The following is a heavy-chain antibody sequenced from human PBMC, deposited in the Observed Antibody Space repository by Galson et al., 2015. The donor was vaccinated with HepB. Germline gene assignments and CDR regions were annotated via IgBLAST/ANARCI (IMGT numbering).Heavy chain of an antibody. J-gene: IGHJ4*02. CDR1: GFAFSSSV. CDR3: AKLGSTRQCEF. D-gene: IGHD2-2*03. V-gene: IGHV3-23*01. CDR2: ISESGAT. Sequence: SLRLSCAAPGFAFSSSVMRWVRQAPGKGLEWVSTISESGATDYAESVKGRSTISRDNSKNTLYLQINSLRVDDTAVYYCAKLGSTRQCEFWGQGTLVTVSS.